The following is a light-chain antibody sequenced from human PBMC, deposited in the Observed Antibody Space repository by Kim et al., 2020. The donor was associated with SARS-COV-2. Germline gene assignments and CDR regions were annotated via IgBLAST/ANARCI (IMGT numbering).Light chain of an antibody. Sequence: GKTVTIACTGSSGSIASNYVQWYQQRPGSAPTTVIYEDNQRPSGVTDRFSGSIDSSSNSASLTISGLKTEDEADYYCQSYDSSNRVFGGGTQLTVL. CDR3: QSYDSSNRV. CDR1: SGSIASNY. J-gene: IGLJ3*02. V-gene: IGLV6-57*02. CDR2: EDN.